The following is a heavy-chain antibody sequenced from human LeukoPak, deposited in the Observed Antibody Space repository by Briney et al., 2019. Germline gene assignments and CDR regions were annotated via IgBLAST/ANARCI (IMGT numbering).Heavy chain of an antibody. D-gene: IGHD3-22*01. Sequence: ASVKVSCKASGGTFSSYAISWVRQAPGQGLEWMGGIIPIFGTANYAQKFQGRVTITADESTSTAYMELSSLRSEDTAVYYCAKGEYYDSSGYYYFDYWGQGTLVTVSS. V-gene: IGHV1-69*13. J-gene: IGHJ4*02. CDR3: AKGEYYDSSGYYYFDY. CDR2: IIPIFGTA. CDR1: GGTFSSYA.